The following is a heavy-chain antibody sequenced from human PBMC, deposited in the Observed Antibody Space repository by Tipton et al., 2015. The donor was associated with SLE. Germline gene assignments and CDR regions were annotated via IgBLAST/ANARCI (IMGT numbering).Heavy chain of an antibody. Sequence: SLRLSCAASGFTFSSYSMNWVRQAPGKGLEWVSSISSSSSYSYYADSVKGRFTISRDNAKNSLYLQMNSLRADDTAVYYCARDPWELPYAFDIWGQGTMVTVSS. V-gene: IGHV3-21*01. D-gene: IGHD1-26*01. CDR1: GFTFSSYS. J-gene: IGHJ3*02. CDR2: ISSSSSYS. CDR3: ARDPWELPYAFDI.